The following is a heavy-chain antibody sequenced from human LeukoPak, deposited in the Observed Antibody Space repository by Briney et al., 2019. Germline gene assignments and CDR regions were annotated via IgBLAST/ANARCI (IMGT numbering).Heavy chain of an antibody. Sequence: ASVKVSCKASGYTFTSYYMHWVRQAPGQGLEWMGIINPSGGSTSYAQKFQGRVTMTRDTSTSTVYMELSSLRSEDTAVYYCARVLDYGEGGCNWFDPWGQGTLVTVSS. CDR2: INPSGGST. D-gene: IGHD4-17*01. J-gene: IGHJ5*02. CDR1: GYTFTSYY. CDR3: ARVLDYGEGGCNWFDP. V-gene: IGHV1-46*01.